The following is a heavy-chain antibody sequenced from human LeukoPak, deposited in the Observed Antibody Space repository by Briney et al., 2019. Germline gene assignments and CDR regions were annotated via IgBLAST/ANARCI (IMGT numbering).Heavy chain of an antibody. Sequence: PGRSLRLSCVASGFTFKRYHMNWVRQAPGKGLEWLSGITSGASVIYYADSVKGRFTISRDDAKNSLFLQMSGLTVDDTAVYYCARKRIADLGDETSFGGSPFDSWGQGTLVIVSS. J-gene: IGHJ4*02. D-gene: IGHD3-16*01. CDR2: ITSGASVI. CDR1: GFTFKRYH. V-gene: IGHV3-48*03. CDR3: ARKRIADLGDETSFGGSPFDS.